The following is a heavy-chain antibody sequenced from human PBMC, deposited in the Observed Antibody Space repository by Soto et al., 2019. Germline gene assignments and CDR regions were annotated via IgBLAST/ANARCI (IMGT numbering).Heavy chain of an antibody. D-gene: IGHD2-15*01. J-gene: IGHJ3*02. V-gene: IGHV3-48*01. CDR3: ARSYCSCDSCYHGAFDI. CDR2: ISSSSSTI. CDR1: GFTFSSYS. Sequence: GGSLRLSCAASGFTFSSYSMNWVRQAPGKGLEWVSYISSSSSTIYYADSVKGRFTISRDNAKSSLYLQMNSLRAEDTAVYYCARSYCSCDSCYHGAFDIWGQGTMDTVSS.